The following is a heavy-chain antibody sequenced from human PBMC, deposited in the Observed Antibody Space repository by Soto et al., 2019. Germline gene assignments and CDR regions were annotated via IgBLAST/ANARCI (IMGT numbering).Heavy chain of an antibody. Sequence: ETLSLTCTVYGGSFSGYYWTGIRQSPEKGLEWIGEVNHSGTTYYNPSLKTRVTISVHTPKNQFSLKMSSVTAADTAVYYCARGIGYCSSINCYSSRRLRFDSWGQGTLVTGSS. CDR3: ARGIGYCSSINCYSSRRLRFDS. CDR1: GGSFSGYY. V-gene: IGHV4-34*01. J-gene: IGHJ4*02. D-gene: IGHD2-2*01. CDR2: VNHSGTT.